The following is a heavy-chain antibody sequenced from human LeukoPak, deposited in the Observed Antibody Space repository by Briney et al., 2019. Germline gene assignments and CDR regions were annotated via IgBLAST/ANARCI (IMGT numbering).Heavy chain of an antibody. CDR1: GYTFTGHY. CDR2: INPNSGGT. V-gene: IGHV1-2*02. D-gene: IGHD5-18*01. CDR3: ARDFVGYSYGDDAFDI. J-gene: IGHJ3*02. Sequence: ASVKVSCKASGYTFTGHYMHWVRQAPGQGLEWMGWINPNSGGTNYAQKFQGRVTMTRDTSTSTAYMELRSLRSDDTAVYYCARDFVGYSYGDDAFDIWGQGTMVTVSS.